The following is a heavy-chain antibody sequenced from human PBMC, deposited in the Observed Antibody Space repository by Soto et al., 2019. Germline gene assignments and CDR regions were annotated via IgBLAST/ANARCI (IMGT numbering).Heavy chain of an antibody. Sequence: GGSLRLSCAASGFTLSSCSIGWVRQAPGKGLEWVSDIIDSGGSTYYADSVKGRFTISRDNSKSTLYLQMNSLRAEDTALYYCAKGRSYYYYYGVDVWGQGTTVTVSS. J-gene: IGHJ6*02. V-gene: IGHV3-23*01. CDR1: GFTLSSCS. CDR3: AKGRSYYYYYGVDV. CDR2: IIDSGGST.